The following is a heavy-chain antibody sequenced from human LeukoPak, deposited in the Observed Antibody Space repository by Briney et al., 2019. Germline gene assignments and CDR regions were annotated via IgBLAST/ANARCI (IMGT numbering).Heavy chain of an antibody. J-gene: IGHJ4*02. CDR1: GFTFSSYG. D-gene: IGHD4-17*01. CDR2: IRFDGSYK. CDR3: AKGRYHLATVTLLDY. V-gene: IGHV3-30*02. Sequence: GGSLRLSCAASGFTFSSYGMHWVRQAPGKGLEWVAFIRFDGSYKYYADSVKGRFTISRDNSKNTLYLQMNSLRAEDTAVYYCAKGRYHLATVTLLDYWGQGTLVTVSS.